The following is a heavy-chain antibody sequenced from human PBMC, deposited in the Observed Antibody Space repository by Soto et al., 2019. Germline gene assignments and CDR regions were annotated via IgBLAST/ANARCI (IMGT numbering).Heavy chain of an antibody. D-gene: IGHD3-22*01. CDR1: GVTFSSYA. CDR3: ARGGQFTYYYDSSGYYLGY. Sequence: SVKVSGKASGVTFSSYAISWVRQAPGQGLEWMGGIIPIFGTANYAQKFQGRVTITADESTSTAYMELSSLRSEDTAVYYCARGGQFTYYYDSSGYYLGYWGQGTLVTVSS. CDR2: IIPIFGTA. V-gene: IGHV1-69*13. J-gene: IGHJ4*02.